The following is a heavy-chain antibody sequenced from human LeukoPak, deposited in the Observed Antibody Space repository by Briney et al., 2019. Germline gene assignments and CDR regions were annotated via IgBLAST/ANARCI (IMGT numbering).Heavy chain of an antibody. Sequence: SETLSLTCTVSGGSISSSSYYWGWIRQPPGKGLEWIGSIYYSGSTYYNPSLKSRVTISVDTSKNQFSLKLSSVTAADTAVYYCARDTVAGTIYYYYYGMDVWGQGTTVTVSS. CDR2: IYYSGST. CDR1: GGSISSSSYY. CDR3: ARDTVAGTIYYYYYGMDV. J-gene: IGHJ6*02. V-gene: IGHV4-39*07. D-gene: IGHD6-19*01.